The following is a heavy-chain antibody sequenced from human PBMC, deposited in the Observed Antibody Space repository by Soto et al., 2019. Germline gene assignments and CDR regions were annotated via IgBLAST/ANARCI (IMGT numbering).Heavy chain of an antibody. CDR1: GCP. CDR2: IYHSGST. J-gene: IGHJ4*02. Sequence: GCPRIFNRQKPGKGLEWIAYIYHSGSTYYNPSLKSRVTISVDRSKNQFSLKLSSVTAADTAVYYCSVRGVPTTFDYWGQGALVTVSS. CDR3: SVRGVPTTFDY. V-gene: IGHV4-30-2*01. D-gene: IGHD3-10*01.